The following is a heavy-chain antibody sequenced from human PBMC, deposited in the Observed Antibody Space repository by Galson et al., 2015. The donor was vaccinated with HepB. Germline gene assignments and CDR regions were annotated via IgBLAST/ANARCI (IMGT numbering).Heavy chain of an antibody. CDR3: AKGTEDSSGWYFAEPHAFDI. CDR1: GFTFSSYA. Sequence: SLRLSCAASGFTFSSYAMSWVRQAPGKGLEWVSAISGSGGSTYYADSVKGRFTISRDNSKNTLYLQMNSLRAEDTAVYYCAKGTEDSSGWYFAEPHAFDIWGQGTMVTVSS. J-gene: IGHJ3*02. D-gene: IGHD6-19*01. V-gene: IGHV3-23*01. CDR2: ISGSGGST.